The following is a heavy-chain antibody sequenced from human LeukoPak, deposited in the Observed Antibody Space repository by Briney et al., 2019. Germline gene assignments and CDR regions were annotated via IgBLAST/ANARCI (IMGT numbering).Heavy chain of an antibody. CDR2: IYHRGST. CDR1: SGSISSGAYY. Sequence: PSETLSLTCTVSSGSISSGAYYWGWIRQPPGKGLEWVGSIYHRGSTFYNPSLKGRVTISVDTSKNQFYLKLTSVTAADTAVFFCAREEFGTACFDSWGQGTLVTVSS. V-gene: IGHV4-39*07. D-gene: IGHD1-7*01. J-gene: IGHJ4*02. CDR3: AREEFGTACFDS.